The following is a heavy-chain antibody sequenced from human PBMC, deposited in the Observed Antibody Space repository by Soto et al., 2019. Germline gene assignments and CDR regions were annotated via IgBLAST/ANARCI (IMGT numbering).Heavy chain of an antibody. CDR1: GDTFNDYY. CDR2: INPTGGVT. CDR3: ARESGGATATLDYYYYMDV. J-gene: IGHJ6*03. V-gene: IGHV1-2*04. Sequence: QVQLVQSGAEVKKPGASVTVSCRSSGDTFNDYYIHWVRQAPGQGLEWMGWINPTGGVTKYAQKFQGWVTMTRATSISTVYMQLSRLRSDDTAVYSCARESGGATATLDYYYYMDVWGTGTTVTVSS. D-gene: IGHD5-12*01.